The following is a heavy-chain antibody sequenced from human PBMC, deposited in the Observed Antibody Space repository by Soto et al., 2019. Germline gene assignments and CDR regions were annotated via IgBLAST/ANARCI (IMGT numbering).Heavy chain of an antibody. CDR3: ARDMSGYCSADSCYSGIDY. Sequence: TLSLTCTVSGGSFSSAGYYWSWIRQHPGGGLEWIGYIYYSGSTDYNPSLKSRVTISVDMSKNQFSLKLRSVTAADTAVYYCARDMSGYCSADSCYSGIDYWGQGTLVTVSS. D-gene: IGHD2-15*01. V-gene: IGHV4-31*03. J-gene: IGHJ4*02. CDR2: IYYSGST. CDR1: GGSFSSAGYY.